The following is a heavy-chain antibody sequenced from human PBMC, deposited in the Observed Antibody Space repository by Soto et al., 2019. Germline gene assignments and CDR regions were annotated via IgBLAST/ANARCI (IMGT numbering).Heavy chain of an antibody. V-gene: IGHV3-9*01. Sequence: EVQLVESGGGLVQPGRSLRLSCAASGFTFDDYAMHWVRQAPGKGLEWVSGISWNSGSIGYADSVKGRFTISRDNAKNSLYLQMNSLRAEDTALYYCAKVGYSRSWYVGAFDIWGQGTMVTVSS. CDR1: GFTFDDYA. CDR2: ISWNSGSI. CDR3: AKVGYSRSWYVGAFDI. J-gene: IGHJ3*02. D-gene: IGHD6-13*01.